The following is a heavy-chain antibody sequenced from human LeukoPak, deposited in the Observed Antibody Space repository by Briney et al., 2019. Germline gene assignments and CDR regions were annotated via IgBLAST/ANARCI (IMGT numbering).Heavy chain of an antibody. Sequence: GGSLRLSCAASGFTFSSYAMHWVRQAPGKGLEWVAVISYDGSKKYYADSVKGRFTISRGNSKKTLYLQMNSLRAEDTAVYYCAREGEALDYWGQGTLVTVSS. J-gene: IGHJ4*02. CDR2: ISYDGSKK. CDR1: GFTFSSYA. CDR3: AREGEALDY. V-gene: IGHV3-30-3*01.